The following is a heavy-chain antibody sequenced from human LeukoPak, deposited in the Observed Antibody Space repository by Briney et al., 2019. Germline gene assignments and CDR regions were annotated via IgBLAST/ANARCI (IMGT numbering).Heavy chain of an antibody. CDR2: IYHSGST. D-gene: IGHD3-16*01. V-gene: IGHV4-30-2*01. Sequence: SETLSLTCAVSGGSISSGGYSWSWIRQPPGKGLEWIGYIYHSGSTNYNPSLKSRVTISVDKSKNQFSLKLSSVTAADTAVYYCARGFPPLDWGQGTLVTVSS. CDR1: GGSISSGGYS. J-gene: IGHJ4*02. CDR3: ARGFPPLD.